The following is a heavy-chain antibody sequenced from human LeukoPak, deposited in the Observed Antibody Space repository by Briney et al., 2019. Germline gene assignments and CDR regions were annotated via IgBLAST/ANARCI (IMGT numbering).Heavy chain of an antibody. V-gene: IGHV3-21*01. D-gene: IGHD3-9*01. CDR3: ARVGQTYYDILSDY. J-gene: IGHJ4*02. CDR2: ISGTGSYI. CDR1: GFTFSSYW. Sequence: PGGSLRLSCAASGFTFSSYWMSWVRQAPGKGLEWVSFISGTGSYIYYADSVKGRFTISRDNAKNSLYLQMNSLRAEDTAVYYCARVGQTYYDILSDYWGQGTLVTVSS.